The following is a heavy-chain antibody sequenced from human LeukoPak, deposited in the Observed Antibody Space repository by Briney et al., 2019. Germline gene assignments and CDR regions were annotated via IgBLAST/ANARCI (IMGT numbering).Heavy chain of an antibody. D-gene: IGHD3-10*01. CDR3: ARDVRFGELSLYYFDY. CDR1: GGSISSYY. V-gene: IGHV4-59*01. CDR2: IYYSGST. Sequence: SETLSLTCTVSGGSISSYYWSWIRQPPGKGLEWIGYIYYSGSTNYNPSLKSRVTISVDTSKNQFSLKLSSVTAADTAVYYCARDVRFGELSLYYFDYWGQGTLVTVSS. J-gene: IGHJ4*02.